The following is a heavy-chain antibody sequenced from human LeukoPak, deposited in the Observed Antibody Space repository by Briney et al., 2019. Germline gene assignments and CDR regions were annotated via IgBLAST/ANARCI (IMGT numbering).Heavy chain of an antibody. V-gene: IGHV3-23*01. CDR1: GFTFSSYA. Sequence: PGGSLRLSCAASGFTFSSYAMSWVRQAPGKGLEWVSAISGSGGSTYYADSVKGRFTISRDNSKNTMYLQMNSLRAEDMAVYYCAKDPHFGVVIIPHFDYWGQGTLVTVSS. J-gene: IGHJ4*02. CDR3: AKDPHFGVVIIPHFDY. D-gene: IGHD3-3*01. CDR2: ISGSGGST.